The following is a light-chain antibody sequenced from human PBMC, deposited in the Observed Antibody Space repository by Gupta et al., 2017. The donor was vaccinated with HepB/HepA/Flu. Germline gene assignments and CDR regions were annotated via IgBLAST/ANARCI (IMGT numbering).Light chain of an antibody. CDR3: CSYAGSSTRE. J-gene: IGLJ2*01. Sequence: QSALTQPASVSGSPGQSITISCTGTSSDVGSYNLVSWYQQHPGKAPKLMIYEVSKRPSGVSNRFSGSKSGNTASLTITGLQAEDEADYYCCSYAGSSTREFGGGTKLTVL. V-gene: IGLV2-23*02. CDR2: EVS. CDR1: SSDVGSYNL.